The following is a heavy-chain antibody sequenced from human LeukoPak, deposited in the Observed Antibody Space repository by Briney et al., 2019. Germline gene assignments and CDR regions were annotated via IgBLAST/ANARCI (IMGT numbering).Heavy chain of an antibody. D-gene: IGHD2-2*01. CDR1: GFTFDDYA. Sequence: PGGSLRLSCAASGFTFDDYAMHWVRQAPGKGLEWVSGISWNSGSIGYADSVKGRFTISRGNAKNSLYLQMNSLRAEDTAVYYCAKDQLGVFDYWGQGTLVTVSS. J-gene: IGHJ4*02. CDR3: AKDQLGVFDY. V-gene: IGHV3-9*01. CDR2: ISWNSGSI.